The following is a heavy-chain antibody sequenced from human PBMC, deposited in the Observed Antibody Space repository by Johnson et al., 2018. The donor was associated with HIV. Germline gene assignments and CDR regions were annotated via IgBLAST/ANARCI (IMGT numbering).Heavy chain of an antibody. CDR1: GFTFSSYD. J-gene: IGHJ3*02. V-gene: IGHV3-13*01. CDR2: IGTAGDT. Sequence: VLLVESGGGLVQPGGSLRLSCAASGFTFSSYDMHWVRQATGKGLEWVSAIGTAGDTYYPGSVKGRFTISRENAKNSLYLQMNSLRAEDTAVYYCAKSQDSSAYDYDFDIWGQGTMVTVSS. CDR3: AKSQDSSAYDYDFDI. D-gene: IGHD3-22*01.